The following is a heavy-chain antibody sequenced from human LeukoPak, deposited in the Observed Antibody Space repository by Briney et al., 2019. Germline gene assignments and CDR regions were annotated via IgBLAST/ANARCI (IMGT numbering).Heavy chain of an antibody. J-gene: IGHJ4*02. CDR1: GYSFTDYG. CDR2: INVYNGHI. Sequence: GASVKVSCKTSGYSFTDYGVSWVRQAPGQGLEWVGWINVYNGHINVAPKLQGRVSMTTDTPTRTAYMELRSLRSDDTAVYFCARDIDYNVDYWGQGTLVTVSS. D-gene: IGHD3-10*01. V-gene: IGHV1-18*01. CDR3: ARDIDYNVDY.